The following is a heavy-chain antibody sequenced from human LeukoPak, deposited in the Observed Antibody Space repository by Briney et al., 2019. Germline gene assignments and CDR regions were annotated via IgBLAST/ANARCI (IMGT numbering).Heavy chain of an antibody. CDR1: GGSISSSSYY. CDR2: IYYSGST. CDR3: ARVYQLLPIDY. D-gene: IGHD2-2*01. J-gene: IGHJ4*02. V-gene: IGHV4-39*01. Sequence: SETLSLTCTVSGGSISSSSYYWGWIRQPPGKGLEWIGSIYYSGSTYYNPSLKSRVTISVDTSKNQFSLKLSSVTAADTAVYYCARVYQLLPIDYWGQGTLVTVSS.